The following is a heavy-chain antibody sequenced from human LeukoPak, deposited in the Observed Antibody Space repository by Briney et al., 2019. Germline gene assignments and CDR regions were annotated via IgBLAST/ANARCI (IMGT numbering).Heavy chain of an antibody. CDR3: ARVRYDFWSGYYGAYEGSKEFDY. D-gene: IGHD3-3*01. CDR1: GGSLSSYY. J-gene: IGHJ4*02. V-gene: IGHV4-59*01. Sequence: SETLSLTCTVSGGSLSSYYWSWIRQPPGKGLEWIGYIYYSGSTNYNPSLKSRVTISVDTSKNQFSLKLSSVTAADTAVYYCARVRYDFWSGYYGAYEGSKEFDYRGQGTLVTVSS. CDR2: IYYSGST.